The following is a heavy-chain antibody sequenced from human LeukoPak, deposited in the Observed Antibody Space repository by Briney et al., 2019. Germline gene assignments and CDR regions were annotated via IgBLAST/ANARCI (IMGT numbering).Heavy chain of an antibody. CDR2: IYTSGST. V-gene: IGHV4-61*02. D-gene: IGHD4-17*01. J-gene: IGHJ4*02. CDR3: ARQGTTVTTRLSSFDY. Sequence: PSETLSLTCTVSGGSISSGSYYWSWIRQPAGKGLEWIGRIYTSGSTNYNPSLKSRVTISVDTSKNQFSLKLSSVTAADTAVYYCARQGTTVTTRLSSFDYWGQGTLVTVSS. CDR1: GGSISSGSYY.